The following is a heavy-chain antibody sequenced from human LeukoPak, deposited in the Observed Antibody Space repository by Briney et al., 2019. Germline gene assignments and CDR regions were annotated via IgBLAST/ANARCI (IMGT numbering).Heavy chain of an antibody. CDR2: INHSGST. D-gene: IGHD1-26*01. CDR1: GGSFSGYY. J-gene: IGHJ3*02. Sequence: SETLSLTCAAYGGSFSGYYWSWIRQPPGKGLEWIGEINHSGSTNYNPSLKSRVTISVDTSKNQFSLKLSSVTAADTAVYYCARGLYWVGALTRNAFDIWGQGTMVTVSS. V-gene: IGHV4-34*01. CDR3: ARGLYWVGALTRNAFDI.